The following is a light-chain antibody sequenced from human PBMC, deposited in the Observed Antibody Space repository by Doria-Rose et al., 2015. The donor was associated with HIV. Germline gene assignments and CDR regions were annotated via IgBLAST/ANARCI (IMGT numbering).Light chain of an antibody. J-gene: IGKJ4*01. CDR2: AAS. CDR1: QSTGSF. Sequence: DIQMTQSPSSLSASVGDRVTITCRASQSTGSFLNWYQQKPGKAPKLVIYAASSLQNVVPSRFSGSGSGTDFTLTISSLQPEDFATYFCQQSYSTPLTFGGGTKVEIK. CDR3: QQSYSTPLT. V-gene: IGKV1-39*01.